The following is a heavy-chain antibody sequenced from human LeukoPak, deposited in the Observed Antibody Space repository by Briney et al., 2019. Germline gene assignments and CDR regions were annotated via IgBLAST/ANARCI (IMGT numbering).Heavy chain of an antibody. D-gene: IGHD3-10*01. J-gene: IGHJ4*02. CDR3: AKWARGVGELSGVDY. CDR2: IYGGGTT. CDR1: GLTISAYY. V-gene: IGHV3-66*01. Sequence: PGGSLRLSCAASGLTISAYYMNWVRQAPGKGLEWVPVIYGGGTTYYADSVKGRFTISRDNSKNTVYLQMSSLTAEDTAVYYCAKWARGVGELSGVDYWGQGILVTVSS.